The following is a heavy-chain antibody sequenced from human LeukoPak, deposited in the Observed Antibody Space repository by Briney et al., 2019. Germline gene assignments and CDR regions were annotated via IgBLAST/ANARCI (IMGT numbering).Heavy chain of an antibody. D-gene: IGHD2-2*01. V-gene: IGHV3-23*01. Sequence: GGSLRLSCAASGFTFSSYAMSWVRQAPGKGLEWVSAISGSGGSTYYADSVKGRFTISRDNSKNTLYLQMNSLRAEDRAVYYCAKGVTGYCSSTSCYSMDVWGKGTTVTVSS. CDR3: AKGVTGYCSSTSCYSMDV. CDR2: ISGSGGST. CDR1: GFTFSSYA. J-gene: IGHJ6*04.